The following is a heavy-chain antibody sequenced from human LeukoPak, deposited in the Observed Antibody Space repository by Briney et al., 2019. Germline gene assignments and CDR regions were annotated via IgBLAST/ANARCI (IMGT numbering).Heavy chain of an antibody. Sequence: ASVKVSCKVSGYTLTELSMHWVRQAPGKGLEWMGGFDPEDGETIYAQKFQGRVTMTEDTSTDTAYMELSSLRSEDTAVYYCATGAGRDGYNYNWFDPWGQGTLVTVSS. D-gene: IGHD5-24*01. CDR1: GYTLTELS. CDR2: FDPEDGET. J-gene: IGHJ5*02. CDR3: ATGAGRDGYNYNWFDP. V-gene: IGHV1-24*01.